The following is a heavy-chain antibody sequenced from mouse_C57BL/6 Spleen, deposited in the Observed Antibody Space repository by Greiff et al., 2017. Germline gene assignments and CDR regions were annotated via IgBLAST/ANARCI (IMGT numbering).Heavy chain of an antibody. Sequence: VQLQQSGAELVKPGASVKISCKASGYAFSSYWMNWVKQRPGKGLEWIGQIYPGDGDTNYNGKFKGKATLTADKSSSTAYMQLSSLTSEDSAVYFCARGRYPLYAMDYWGQGTSGTVSS. D-gene: IGHD2-12*01. V-gene: IGHV1-80*01. CDR3: ARGRYPLYAMDY. CDR1: GYAFSSYW. CDR2: IYPGDGDT. J-gene: IGHJ4*01.